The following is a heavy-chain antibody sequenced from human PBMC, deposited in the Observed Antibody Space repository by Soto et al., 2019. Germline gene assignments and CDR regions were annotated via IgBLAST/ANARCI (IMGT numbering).Heavy chain of an antibody. D-gene: IGHD3-16*02. Sequence: SVKVSCKASGFTFTSSAMQWVRQARGQRLEWIGWIVVGSGNTNYAQKFQERVTITRDMSTSTAYMELSSLRSEDTAVYYCAADPNSRSFGQVWGSYRYTGLSFDYWGQGTLVTVSS. CDR2: IVVGSGNT. CDR3: AADPNSRSFGQVWGSYRYTGLSFDY. V-gene: IGHV1-58*02. J-gene: IGHJ4*02. CDR1: GFTFTSSA.